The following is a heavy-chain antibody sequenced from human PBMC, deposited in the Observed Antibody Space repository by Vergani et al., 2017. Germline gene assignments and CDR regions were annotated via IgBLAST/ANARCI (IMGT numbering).Heavy chain of an antibody. Sequence: EVQLVESGGGLVKPGGSLRLSCAASGFTFSSYSMNWVRQAPGTGLEWVSSISSSSSYIYYADSVKGRFTISRDNAKNSLYLQMNSLRAEDTAVYYCARDTSGWTGTFDYWGQGTLVTVSS. J-gene: IGHJ4*02. CDR2: ISSSSSYI. CDR1: GFTFSSYS. D-gene: IGHD6-19*01. CDR3: ARDTSGWTGTFDY. V-gene: IGHV3-21*01.